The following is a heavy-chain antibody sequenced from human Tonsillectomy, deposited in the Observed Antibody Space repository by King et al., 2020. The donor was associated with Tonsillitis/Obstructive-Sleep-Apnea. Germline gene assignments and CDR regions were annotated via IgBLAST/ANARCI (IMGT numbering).Heavy chain of an antibody. V-gene: IGHV4-39*01. CDR2: IYYSGST. J-gene: IGHJ4*02. CDR3: ARRKDYGDFYFDY. D-gene: IGHD4-17*01. Sequence: LQLQESGPGLVKPSETLSLTCTVSGGSISSSSYYWGWIRQPPGKGLECIGSIYYSGSTYYNPSLKSRVTISVDTSKTQFSLKLSSVTAADTAVYYCARRKDYGDFYFDYWGQGTLVTVSS. CDR1: GGSISSSSYY.